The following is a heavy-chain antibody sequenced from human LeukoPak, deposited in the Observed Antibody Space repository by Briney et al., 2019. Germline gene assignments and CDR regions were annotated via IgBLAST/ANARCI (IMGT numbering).Heavy chain of an antibody. D-gene: IGHD5-12*01. CDR3: ARHSSRLATPEDAFDI. CDR2: IYYSGST. V-gene: IGHV4-59*08. Sequence: SETLSLTCTVSGGSISSYYWSWIRQPPGKGLEWIGYIYYSGSTNYNPSLKSRVTISVDTSKNQFSLKLSSVTAADTAVYYCARHSSRLATPEDAFDIWGQGTMVTVSS. J-gene: IGHJ3*02. CDR1: GGSISSYY.